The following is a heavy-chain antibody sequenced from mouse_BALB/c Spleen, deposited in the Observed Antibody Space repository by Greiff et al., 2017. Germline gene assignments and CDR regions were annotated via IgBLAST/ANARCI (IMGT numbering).Heavy chain of an antibody. D-gene: IGHD1-1*01. V-gene: IGHV2-9*02. CDR2: IWAGGST. CDR1: GFSLTSYG. J-gene: IGHJ4*01. Sequence: VQLVESGPGLVAPSQSLSITCTVSGFSLTSYGVHWVRQPPGKGLEWLGVIWAGGSTNYNSALMSRLSISKDNSKSQVFLKMNSLQTDDTAMYYCARAYGSSHYYAMDYWGQGTSVTVSS. CDR3: ARAYGSSHYYAMDY.